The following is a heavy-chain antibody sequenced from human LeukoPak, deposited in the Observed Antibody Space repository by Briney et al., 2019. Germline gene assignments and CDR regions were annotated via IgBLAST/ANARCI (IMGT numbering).Heavy chain of an antibody. D-gene: IGHD6-19*01. CDR1: GLTFGDYA. CDR3: TASSGWYYFDY. J-gene: IGHJ4*02. V-gene: IGHV3-49*03. Sequence: GGSLRLSCTASGLTFGDYAMSWFRQAPGKGLEWVGFIRSKAYGGTTEYAASVKGRFTISRDDSKSIAYLQMNSLKTEDTAVYYCTASSGWYYFDYWGQGTLVTVSS. CDR2: IRSKAYGGTT.